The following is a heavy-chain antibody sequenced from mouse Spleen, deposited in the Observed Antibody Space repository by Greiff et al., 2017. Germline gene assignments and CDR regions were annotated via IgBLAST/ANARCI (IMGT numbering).Heavy chain of an antibody. CDR3: ARRAATGYFDV. Sequence: EVMLVESGGGLVKPGGSLKLSCAASGFTFSSYAMSWVRQTPEKRLEWVATISSGGSYTYYPDSVKGRFTISRDNAKNTLYLQMSSLRSEDTAMYYCARRAATGYFDVWGAGTTVTVSS. D-gene: IGHD1-2*01. CDR2: ISSGGSYT. CDR1: GFTFSSYA. V-gene: IGHV5-9-1*01. J-gene: IGHJ1*01.